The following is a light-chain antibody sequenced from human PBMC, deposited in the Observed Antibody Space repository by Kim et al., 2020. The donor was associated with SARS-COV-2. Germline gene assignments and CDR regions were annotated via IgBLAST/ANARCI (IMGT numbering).Light chain of an antibody. CDR2: VNN. CDR1: SSNSGAGYD. Sequence: RVTISCTGSSSNSGAGYDVHWYQQLPGTAPKLLIHVNNNRPSGVPDRFSGSKSGTSASLAIAGLQAEDEADYYCHSYDSSLSGYVFGTGTKVTVL. CDR3: HSYDSSLSGYV. J-gene: IGLJ1*01. V-gene: IGLV1-40*01.